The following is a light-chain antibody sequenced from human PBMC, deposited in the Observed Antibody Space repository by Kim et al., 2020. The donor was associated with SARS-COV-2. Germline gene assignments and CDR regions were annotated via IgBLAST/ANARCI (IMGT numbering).Light chain of an antibody. Sequence: MSQSPATLSASPGETVTLSCRATESFSTSLAWYQQRPGQAPTLLIYGASTRATGIPARFTGSGSGSQFTLTIRGLQSEDFAVYHCHQYHTWPYSFGRGTKLEI. CDR2: GAS. V-gene: IGKV3-15*01. CDR3: HQYHTWPYS. J-gene: IGKJ2*03. CDR1: ESFSTS.